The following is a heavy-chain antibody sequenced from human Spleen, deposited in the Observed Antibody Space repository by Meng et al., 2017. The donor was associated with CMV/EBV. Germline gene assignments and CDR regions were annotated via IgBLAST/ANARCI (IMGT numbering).Heavy chain of an antibody. CDR2: IYYSGST. V-gene: IGHV4-59*01. D-gene: IGHD3-3*01. CDR1: GGSISSYY. J-gene: IGHJ6*02. CDR3: ARDGYYDFWSGYYTGIAGYGMDV. Sequence: SETLSLTCTVSGGSISSYYWSWIRQPPGKGLEWIGYIYYSGSTNYNPSLKSRVTISVDTSKNQFSLKLSSVTAADTAVYYCARDGYYDFWSGYYTGIAGYGMDVWGQGTTVTVSS.